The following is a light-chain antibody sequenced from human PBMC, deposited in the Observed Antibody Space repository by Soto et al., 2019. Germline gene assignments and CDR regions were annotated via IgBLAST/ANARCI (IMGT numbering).Light chain of an antibody. J-gene: IGKJ5*01. Sequence: EIVLTQSPATLSLSPGGRATLSCRASQSVSSSLAWYQQKAGQAPSLLIYGASNRATGIPARFSGSGSGTDFTLTISSLEPEDFAFYYCQHRYNWPLTFGQGTGLEI. V-gene: IGKV3-11*01. CDR2: GAS. CDR1: QSVSSS. CDR3: QHRYNWPLT.